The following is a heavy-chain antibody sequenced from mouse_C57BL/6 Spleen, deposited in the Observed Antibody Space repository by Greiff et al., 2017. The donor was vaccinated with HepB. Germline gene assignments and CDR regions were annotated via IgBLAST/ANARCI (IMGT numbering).Heavy chain of an antibody. CDR1: GYTFTSYW. Sequence: VQLQQPGAELVKPGASVKLSCKASGYTFTSYWMHWVKQRPGQGLEWIGMIHPNSGSTNYNEKFKSKATLTVDKSSSTAYMQLSSLTSEDSAVYYCAIPPAYYSNPYYFDYWGQGTTLTVSS. J-gene: IGHJ2*01. CDR2: IHPNSGST. CDR3: AIPPAYYSNPYYFDY. D-gene: IGHD2-5*01. V-gene: IGHV1-64*01.